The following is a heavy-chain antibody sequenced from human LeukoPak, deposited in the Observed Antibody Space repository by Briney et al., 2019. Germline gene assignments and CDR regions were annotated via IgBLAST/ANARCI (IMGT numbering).Heavy chain of an antibody. V-gene: IGHV4-34*01. CDR3: ERNREPAATIES. Sequence: SETLSLTCAVYGESFSGYYWNWIRQPPGKGLEWIGEINHSGRTNYNPSLKSRVTISVDTSKNQISLKLTSMTAADTAVYYCERNREPAATIESWGQGTLVTVSS. CDR2: INHSGRT. D-gene: IGHD6-25*01. CDR1: GESFSGYY. J-gene: IGHJ4*02.